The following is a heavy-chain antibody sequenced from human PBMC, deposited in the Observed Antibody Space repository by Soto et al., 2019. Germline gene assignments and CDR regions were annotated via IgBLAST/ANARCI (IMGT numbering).Heavy chain of an antibody. V-gene: IGHV1-69*08. CDR1: GGTFSSYT. J-gene: IGHJ4*02. CDR2: IIPILAIA. Sequence: QVQLVQSGAEVKKPGSSVKVSCKASGGTFSSYTISWVRQAPGQGLEWMGRIIPILAIANYAQKFQGRVTITADKSTSTAYMEPTSLRSEDTAVYYCAREGQLVPAFDYWGQGTLVTVSS. D-gene: IGHD6-6*01. CDR3: AREGQLVPAFDY.